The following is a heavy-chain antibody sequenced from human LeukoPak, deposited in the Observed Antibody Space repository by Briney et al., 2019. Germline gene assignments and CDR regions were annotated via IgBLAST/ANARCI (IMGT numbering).Heavy chain of an antibody. CDR2: INHSGST. V-gene: IGHV4-34*01. J-gene: IGHJ5*02. CDR1: GGSFSGYY. CDR3: ARGFPRRYSYGYGPGAGLRHRDWFDP. D-gene: IGHD5-18*01. Sequence: TSETLSLTCAVYGGSFSGYYWSWIRQRPGKGLEWSGEINHSGSTNSNPSLKSRVTISVDTSKNLFSLKLSSVTAADTAVYYCARGFPRRYSYGYGPGAGLRHRDWFDPWGQGTLVTVSS.